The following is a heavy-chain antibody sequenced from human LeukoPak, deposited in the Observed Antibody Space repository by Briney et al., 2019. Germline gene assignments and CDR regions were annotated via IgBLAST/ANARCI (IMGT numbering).Heavy chain of an antibody. CDR2: ISHSGST. V-gene: IGHV4-34*01. J-gene: IGHJ4*02. CDR1: GGSFSGYY. D-gene: IGHD4-17*01. Sequence: SETLSLTCAVYGGSFSGYYWSWIRQPPGKGLEWIGEISHSGSTNYNPSLKSRVTISVDTSKNQFSLKLSSVTAADTAVYYCARRRWATVTIFDYWGQGTLVTVSS. CDR3: ARRRWATVTIFDY.